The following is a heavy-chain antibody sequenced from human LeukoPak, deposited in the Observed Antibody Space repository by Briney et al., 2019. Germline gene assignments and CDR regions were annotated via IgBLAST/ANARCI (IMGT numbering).Heavy chain of an antibody. CDR2: IYSSGRT. D-gene: IGHD3-3*01. CDR1: VAAISTYF. V-gene: IGHV4-59*01. CDR3: ARDFGGGSVGFDP. Sequence: SETLSHPCTLSVAAISTYFWSWIRQSPGKGLEWIGYIYSSGRTKYNPSLKSRVTISVDESKNQFALTLRSLTAADTAVYYCARDFGGGSVGFDPWGQGTLVTVSS. J-gene: IGHJ5*02.